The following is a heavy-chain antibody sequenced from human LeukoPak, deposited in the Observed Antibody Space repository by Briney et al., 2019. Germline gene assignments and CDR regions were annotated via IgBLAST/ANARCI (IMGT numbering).Heavy chain of an antibody. Sequence: GGSLRLSCAASGFTFDDYAMSWVRQAPGKGLEWVSAISGSGGSTYYADSVKGRFTISRDNSKNTLYLQMNSLRAEDTAVYYCAKDRTMIVVVITLDYWGQGTLVTVSS. V-gene: IGHV3-23*01. CDR2: ISGSGGST. D-gene: IGHD3-22*01. CDR1: GFTFDDYA. J-gene: IGHJ4*02. CDR3: AKDRTMIVVVITLDY.